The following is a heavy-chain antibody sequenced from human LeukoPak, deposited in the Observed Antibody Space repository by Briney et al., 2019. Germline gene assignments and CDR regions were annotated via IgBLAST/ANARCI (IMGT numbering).Heavy chain of an antibody. CDR2: ISAYNGNT. Sequence: EASVKVSCKASGYTFTSYGISWVRQAPGQGLEWMGWISAYNGNTNYAQKLQGRVTMTTDTSTSTAYMELRSLRSDDTAVYYCASGYYDSSEDGMDVWGQGTTVTVSS. CDR1: GYTFTSYG. V-gene: IGHV1-18*01. CDR3: ASGYYDSSEDGMDV. D-gene: IGHD3-22*01. J-gene: IGHJ6*02.